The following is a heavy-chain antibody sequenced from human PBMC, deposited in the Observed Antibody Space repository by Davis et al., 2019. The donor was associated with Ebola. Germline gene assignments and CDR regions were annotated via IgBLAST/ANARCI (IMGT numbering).Heavy chain of an antibody. CDR2: INHSGST. V-gene: IGHV4-34*01. Sequence: PSETLSLTCAVYGGSFSGYYWSWIRQPPGKGLEWIGEINHSGSTNYNPSLKSRVTISVDTSKNQFSLKLSSVTAADTAVYYCARRYTRDDSSGSYNWFDPWGQGTLVTVSS. J-gene: IGHJ5*02. CDR3: ARRYTRDDSSGSYNWFDP. CDR1: GGSFSGYY. D-gene: IGHD3-22*01.